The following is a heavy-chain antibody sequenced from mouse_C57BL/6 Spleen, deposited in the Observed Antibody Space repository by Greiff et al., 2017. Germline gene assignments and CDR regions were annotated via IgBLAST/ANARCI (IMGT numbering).Heavy chain of an antibody. V-gene: IGHV10-1*01. Sequence: EAGGGLVQPKGSLKLSCAASGFSFNTYAMNWVRQAPGKGLEWVARIRSKSNNYATYYADSVKDRFTISRDDSESMLYLQMNNLKTEDTAMYYCVRQLYGYGDWYFDVWGTGTTVTVSS. CDR3: VRQLYGYGDWYFDV. CDR1: GFSFNTYA. D-gene: IGHD2-2*01. CDR2: IRSKSNNYAT. J-gene: IGHJ1*03.